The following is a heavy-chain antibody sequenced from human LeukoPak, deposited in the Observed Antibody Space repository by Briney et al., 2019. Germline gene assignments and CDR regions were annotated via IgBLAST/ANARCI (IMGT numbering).Heavy chain of an antibody. CDR1: GGSISSGGYC. Sequence: SQTLSLTCAVSGGSISSGGYCWSWIRQPPGKGLEWIGYIYHSGSTYYNPSLKSRVTISVDRSKNQFSLKLSSVTAADTAVYYCARGRFGEPIDYWGQGTLVTVSS. D-gene: IGHD3-10*01. V-gene: IGHV4-30-2*01. CDR3: ARGRFGEPIDY. CDR2: IYHSGST. J-gene: IGHJ4*02.